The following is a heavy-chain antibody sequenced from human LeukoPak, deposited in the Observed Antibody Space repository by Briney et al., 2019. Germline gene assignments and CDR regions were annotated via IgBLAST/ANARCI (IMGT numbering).Heavy chain of an antibody. Sequence: GGSLRLSCAASGFTFSSYAMSWVRQAPGKGLEWVSAISGSGGSTYYADSVKGRFTISRDNSKNTLYLQMNSLRAEDTAVYYCAKGPSTAMVFYWFDPWGQGTLVTVPS. CDR1: GFTFSSYA. J-gene: IGHJ5*02. D-gene: IGHD5-18*01. V-gene: IGHV3-23*01. CDR2: ISGSGGST. CDR3: AKGPSTAMVFYWFDP.